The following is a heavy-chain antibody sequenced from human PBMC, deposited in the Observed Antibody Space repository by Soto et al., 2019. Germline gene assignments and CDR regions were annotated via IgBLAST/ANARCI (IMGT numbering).Heavy chain of an antibody. Sequence: SNYMSWVRQAPGKGLEWVSVIYSGGSTYYADSVKGRFTISRDNSKNTLYLQMDSLRAEDTAVYYCARGQMYYYDSSGSIDYWGQGTLVTVSS. J-gene: IGHJ4*02. CDR2: IYSGGST. CDR1: SNY. D-gene: IGHD3-22*01. CDR3: ARGQMYYYDSSGSIDY. V-gene: IGHV3-53*01.